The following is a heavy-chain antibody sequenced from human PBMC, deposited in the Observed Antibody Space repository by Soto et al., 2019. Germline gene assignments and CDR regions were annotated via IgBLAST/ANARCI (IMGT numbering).Heavy chain of an antibody. CDR2: IIPILGIA. CDR3: ARDWYCSSGSCRDTFDI. V-gene: IGHV1-69*04. CDR1: GGTFSSYT. D-gene: IGHD2-15*01. Sequence: ASVKVSCKASGGTFSSYTISWVRQAPGQGLEWMGRIIPILGIANYAQKFQGRVTITADKSTSTAYMELSSLRSDDTALYYCARDWYCSSGSCRDTFDIWGQGTMVTVSS. J-gene: IGHJ3*02.